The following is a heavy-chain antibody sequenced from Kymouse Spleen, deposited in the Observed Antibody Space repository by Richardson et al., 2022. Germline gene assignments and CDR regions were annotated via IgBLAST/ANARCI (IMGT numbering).Heavy chain of an antibody. Sequence: QVQLQQWGAGLLKPSETLSLTCAVYGGSFSGYYWSWIRQPPGKGLEWIGEINHSGSTNYNPSLKSRVTISVDTSKNQFSLKLSSVTAADTAVYYCARARFGEPHYFDYWGQGTLVTVSS. CDR2: INHSGST. CDR1: GGSFSGYY. CDR3: ARARFGEPHYFDY. J-gene: IGHJ4*02. V-gene: IGHV4-34*01. D-gene: IGHD3-10*01.